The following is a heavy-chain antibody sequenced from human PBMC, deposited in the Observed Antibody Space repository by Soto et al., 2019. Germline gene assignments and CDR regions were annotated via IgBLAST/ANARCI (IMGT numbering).Heavy chain of an antibody. D-gene: IGHD6-13*01. CDR1: GCTFTGYY. CDR3: ARDLGAAAGTGYNWFDP. CDR2: INPNSGGT. V-gene: IGHV1-2*04. J-gene: IGHJ5*02. Sequence: ASVKVSCKASGCTFTGYYMHWVRQAPGQGLEWMGWINPNSGGTNYAQKFQGWVTMTRDTSISTAYMELSRLRSDDTAVYYCARDLGAAAGTGYNWFDPWGQGTLVTVSS.